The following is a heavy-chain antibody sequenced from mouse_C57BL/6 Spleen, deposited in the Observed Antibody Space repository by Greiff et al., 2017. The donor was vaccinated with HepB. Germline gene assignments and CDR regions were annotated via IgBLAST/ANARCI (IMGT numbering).Heavy chain of an antibody. Sequence: VKLQESGAELMKPGASVKLSCKATGYTFTGYWIEWVKQRPGHGLEWIGEILPGSGSTNYNEKFKGKATFTADTSSNTAYMQLSSLTTEDSAIYYCAREVFAYSSGYVKGMGYWGQGTTLTVSS. CDR3: AREVFAYSSGYVKGMGY. J-gene: IGHJ2*01. CDR1: GYTFTGYW. D-gene: IGHD3-2*02. V-gene: IGHV1-9*01. CDR2: ILPGSGST.